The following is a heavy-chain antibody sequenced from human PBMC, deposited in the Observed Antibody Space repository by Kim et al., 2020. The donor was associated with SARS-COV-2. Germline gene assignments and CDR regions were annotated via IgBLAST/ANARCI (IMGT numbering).Heavy chain of an antibody. CDR2: IKTDGSIT. Sequence: GGSLRLSCAASGFAFSGFWMHWVRQAPGTGLEWVSGIKTDGSITRYADSVRGRFTISRDNAKNTLYLQMESLRREDTAVYYCVRDVTWSFDYWGQGTLVT. J-gene: IGHJ4*02. CDR1: GFAFSGFW. CDR3: VRDVTWSFDY. D-gene: IGHD2-8*01. V-gene: IGHV3-74*01.